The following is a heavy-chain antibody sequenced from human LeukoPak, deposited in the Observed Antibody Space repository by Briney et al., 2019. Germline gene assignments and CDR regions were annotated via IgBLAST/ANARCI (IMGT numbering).Heavy chain of an antibody. J-gene: IGHJ6*02. Sequence: SETLSLTRSVSDGSINSYYWNWIRRPPGKGLEWIGYIYYNGNTNYSPSLKSRVTMSVDTSKNLFSLKVSSVTAADTAVYYCARGRSNYYGMDVWGQGTTVTVSS. D-gene: IGHD1-26*01. V-gene: IGHV4-59*01. CDR1: DGSINSYY. CDR3: ARGRSNYYGMDV. CDR2: IYYNGNT.